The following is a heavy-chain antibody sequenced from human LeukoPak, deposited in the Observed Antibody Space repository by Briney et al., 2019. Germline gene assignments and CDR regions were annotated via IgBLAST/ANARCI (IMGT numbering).Heavy chain of an antibody. CDR2: ISYDGSNK. Sequence: GGSLRLSCAASGFTFSSYGMHWVRQAPGKGLEWVAVISYDGSNKYYADSVKGRFTISRDNSKNTLYLQMNSLRAEDTAVYYCARDRGPGWFDPWGQGTLVTVSS. J-gene: IGHJ5*02. CDR3: ARDRGPGWFDP. D-gene: IGHD3-10*01. V-gene: IGHV3-30*03. CDR1: GFTFSSYG.